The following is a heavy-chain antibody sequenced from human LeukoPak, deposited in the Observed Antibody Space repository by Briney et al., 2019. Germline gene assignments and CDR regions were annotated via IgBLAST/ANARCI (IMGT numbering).Heavy chain of an antibody. V-gene: IGHV1-69*04. D-gene: IGHD6-6*01. Sequence: SVKVSCKASGGTFSSYAFCWVRQAPGQGLEWMGRIIPTLAIANYAQKFQGRVTITADKSTSTAYMELSSLRSEDTAVYYCASVPHDYHYYYGMDVWGQGTTVTVSS. CDR1: GGTFSSYA. CDR2: IIPTLAIA. CDR3: ASVPHDYHYYYGMDV. J-gene: IGHJ6*02.